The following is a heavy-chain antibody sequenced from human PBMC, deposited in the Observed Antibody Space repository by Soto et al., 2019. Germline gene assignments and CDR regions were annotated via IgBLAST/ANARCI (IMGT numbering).Heavy chain of an antibody. V-gene: IGHV4-30-4*01. D-gene: IGHD3-22*01. CDR1: GGSISSGDYY. J-gene: IGHJ6*02. CDR3: ARDMYYYDSSGYYYYGMDV. CDR2: IYYSGST. Sequence: SETLSLTCTVSGGSISSGDYYWSWIRQPPGKGLEWIGYIYYSGSTYYNPSLKSRVTISVDTSKNQFSLKLSSVTAADTAVYYCARDMYYYDSSGYYYYGMDVWGQGTTVTVSS.